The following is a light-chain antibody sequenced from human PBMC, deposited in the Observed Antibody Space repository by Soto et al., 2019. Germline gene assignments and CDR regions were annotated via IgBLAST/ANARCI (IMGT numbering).Light chain of an antibody. CDR2: GAS. J-gene: IGKJ1*01. V-gene: IGKV3-15*01. CDR1: QSVNNN. CDR3: QEYNTWPWT. Sequence: EIVWTQSSATLSLYPGDRVTLSCMASQSVNNNLALYQQKLGQAPRVLIYGASTRATGIPARFTGSGSGTEFILTITSLQSEDSAVYYCQEYNTWPWTFGQGTKVDIK.